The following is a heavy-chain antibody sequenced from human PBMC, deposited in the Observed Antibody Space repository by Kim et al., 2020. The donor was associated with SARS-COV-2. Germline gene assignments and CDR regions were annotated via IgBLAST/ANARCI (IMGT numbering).Heavy chain of an antibody. Sequence: ASVKVSCKASDYTFDTYGTYGITWVRQAPGQGLEWMGWINQNNLDRKNAPNFQDRLTLTTDTSTSTAYMELRSLRADDTAVYYCARTHKIGWYGDYWGQGTLVTVSS. V-gene: IGHV1-18*01. J-gene: IGHJ4*02. D-gene: IGHD6-19*01. CDR2: INQNNLDR. CDR3: ARTHKIGWYGDY. CDR1: DYTFDTYGTYG.